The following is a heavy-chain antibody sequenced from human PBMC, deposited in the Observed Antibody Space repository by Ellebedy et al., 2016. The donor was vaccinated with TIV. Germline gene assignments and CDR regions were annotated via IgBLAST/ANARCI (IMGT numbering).Heavy chain of an antibody. V-gene: IGHV3-66*01. J-gene: IGHJ3*02. CDR2: IYSGGST. Sequence: GESLKISCAASGFTVSSNYMSWVRQAPGKGLEWVSVIYSGGSTYYADSVKGRFTISRDNSKNTLYLQMNSLRAEDTAVYYCASRRYYYDSSGQDRHAFDIWGQGTMVTVSS. CDR3: ASRRYYYDSSGQDRHAFDI. CDR1: GFTVSSNY. D-gene: IGHD3-22*01.